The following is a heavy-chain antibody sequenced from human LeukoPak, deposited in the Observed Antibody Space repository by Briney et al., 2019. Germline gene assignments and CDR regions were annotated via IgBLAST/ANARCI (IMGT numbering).Heavy chain of an antibody. J-gene: IGHJ4*02. CDR2: IYYSGST. D-gene: IGHD3-9*01. CDR1: GGSISSYY. CDR3: ARGHYDILTGYYLSHPLDY. V-gene: IGHV4-59*01. Sequence: SETLSLTCTVSGGSISSYYWSWIRQPPGKGLEWIGYIYYSGSTNYSPSLKSRVTISVDTSKNQFSLKLSSVTAADTAVYYCARGHYDILTGYYLSHPLDYWGQGTLVTVSS.